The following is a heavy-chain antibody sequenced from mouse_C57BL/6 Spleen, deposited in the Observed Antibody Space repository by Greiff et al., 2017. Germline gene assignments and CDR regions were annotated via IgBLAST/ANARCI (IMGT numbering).Heavy chain of an antibody. CDR1: GFTFSDYG. D-gene: IGHD2-12*01. Sequence: EVQRVESGGGLVKPGGSLKLSCAASGFTFSDYGMHWVRQAPEKGLEWVAYISRSSSTIYYADTVKGRFTISRDNAKNTLFLQMTSLRSEDTAMFYCERNDVYDIDDWGKGTTVTVSS. V-gene: IGHV5-17*01. J-gene: IGHJ4*01. CDR3: ERNDVYDIDD. CDR2: ISRSSSTI.